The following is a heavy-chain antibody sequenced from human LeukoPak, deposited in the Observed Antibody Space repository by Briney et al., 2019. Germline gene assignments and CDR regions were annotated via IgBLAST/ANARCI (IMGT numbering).Heavy chain of an antibody. CDR1: GGSISSGDYY. V-gene: IGHV4-30-4*02. Sequence: SETLSLTCTVSGGSISSGDYYWSWIRQPPGKGLEWIGYIYYSGSTYYSPSLKSRVTISVDTSKNQFSLKLSSVTAADTAVYYCARDSELGSTFDYWGQGTLVTVSS. D-gene: IGHD7-27*01. J-gene: IGHJ4*02. CDR3: ARDSELGSTFDY. CDR2: IYYSGST.